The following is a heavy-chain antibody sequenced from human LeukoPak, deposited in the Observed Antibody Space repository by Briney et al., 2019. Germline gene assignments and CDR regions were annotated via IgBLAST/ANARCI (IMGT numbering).Heavy chain of an antibody. D-gene: IGHD6-13*01. Sequence: GGSLRLSCAASGFTFSSYWMHWVRQAPGKGLVWVSRINNDGSSTSYADSVKGRFTISKDNAKNTLYLQMNSLRAEYTAVYYCARAYSSSGRGYWGQGTLVTVSS. CDR1: GFTFSSYW. CDR3: ARAYSSSGRGY. J-gene: IGHJ4*02. CDR2: INNDGSST. V-gene: IGHV3-74*01.